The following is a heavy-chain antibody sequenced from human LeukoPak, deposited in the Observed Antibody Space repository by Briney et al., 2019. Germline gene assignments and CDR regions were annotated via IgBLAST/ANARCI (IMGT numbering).Heavy chain of an antibody. CDR2: IYLYGTT. D-gene: IGHD3/OR15-3a*01. Sequence: SETLSLTCAVSAGSISSSNWWSWVRQSPVKGLEWIGEIYLYGTTNYNPFLESRVTISVETSKNFFSLKLRSVTAADTALYYCARQAGAGTRWDYFDYWGQGTLVTVSS. CDR1: AGSISSSNW. CDR3: ARQAGAGTRWDYFDY. J-gene: IGHJ4*02. V-gene: IGHV4-4*02.